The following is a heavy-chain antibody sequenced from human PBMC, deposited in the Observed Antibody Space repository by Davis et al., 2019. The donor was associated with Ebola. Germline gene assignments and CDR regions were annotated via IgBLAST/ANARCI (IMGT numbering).Heavy chain of an antibody. Sequence: PGGSLRLSCAASGFTFSDYYMSWIRQAPGKGLEWVSYISSSGSTIYYADSVKGRFTISRDNAKNSLYLQMNSLRAEDTAVYYCARSAREDIVVVPAAIDYWGQGTLVTVSS. V-gene: IGHV3-11*04. CDR1: GFTFSDYY. J-gene: IGHJ4*02. CDR2: ISSSGSTI. D-gene: IGHD2-2*01. CDR3: ARSAREDIVVVPAAIDY.